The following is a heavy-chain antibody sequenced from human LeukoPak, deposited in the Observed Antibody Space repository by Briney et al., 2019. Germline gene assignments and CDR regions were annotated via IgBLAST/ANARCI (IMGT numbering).Heavy chain of an antibody. V-gene: IGHV3-23*01. CDR3: AREEYSTSFDY. CDR1: GFTFSSYG. CDR2: IGSRDGST. J-gene: IGHJ4*02. D-gene: IGHD6-6*01. Sequence: PGGSLRLSCAASGFTFSSYGMSWVRQAPGKGLEWVSVIGSRDGSTYYADSVKGRFTISRDNSKNTLYLQMNSLRVEDTAVYYCAREEYSTSFDYWGQGTLVTVSP.